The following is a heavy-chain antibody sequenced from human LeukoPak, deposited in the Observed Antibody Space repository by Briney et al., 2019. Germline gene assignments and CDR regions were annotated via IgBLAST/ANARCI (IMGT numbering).Heavy chain of an antibody. D-gene: IGHD3-9*01. J-gene: IGHJ5*02. CDR3: ARGPAERYFDWLFKPRHNWFDP. CDR2: IIPIFGTA. V-gene: IGHV1-69*13. Sequence: SVKVSCKASGGTFISYAISWVRQAPGQGLEWMGGIIPIFGTANYAQKFQGRVTITADESTSTAYKELSSLRSEDTAVYYCARGPAERYFDWLFKPRHNWFDPWGQGTLVTVSS. CDR1: GGTFISYA.